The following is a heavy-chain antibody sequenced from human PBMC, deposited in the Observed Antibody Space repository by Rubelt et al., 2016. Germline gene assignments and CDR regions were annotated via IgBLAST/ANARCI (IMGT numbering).Heavy chain of an antibody. J-gene: IGHJ6*02. V-gene: IGHV2-5*02. CDR2: IYWDDDK. CDR1: GFSLTTTEVG. CDR3: SHTTASRNYAMDV. Sequence: QITLKESGPTLVKPTQTLTLTCTFSGFSLTTTEVGVGWIRQPPGKALEWLALIYWDDDKRYSPSLKTRLTITKNTSENQVVLTMTNRDPVDTATYSFSHTTASRNYAMDVWGQGTTVTVSS.